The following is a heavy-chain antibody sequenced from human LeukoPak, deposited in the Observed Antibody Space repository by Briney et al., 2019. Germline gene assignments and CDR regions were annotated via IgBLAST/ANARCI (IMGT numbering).Heavy chain of an antibody. V-gene: IGHV1-8*01. Sequence: ASVKVSCKASGYTFTSYDINWVRQATGQGLEWMGWMNPNSGNTGYAQKFQGRVTMTRNTSISTAYMELSSLRSEDTAVYYCARGQEVYGDYYSRGMDVWGQGTTVTVSS. CDR1: GYTFTSYD. CDR2: MNPNSGNT. J-gene: IGHJ6*02. D-gene: IGHD4-17*01. CDR3: ARGQEVYGDYYSRGMDV.